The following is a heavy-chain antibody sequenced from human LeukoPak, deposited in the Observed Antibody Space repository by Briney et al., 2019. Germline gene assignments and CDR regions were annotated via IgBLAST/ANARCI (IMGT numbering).Heavy chain of an antibody. CDR3: ARGHVTYFDY. V-gene: IGHV4-34*01. D-gene: IGHD2-21*02. CDR1: GGSFSGYY. J-gene: IGHJ4*02. Sequence: SETLSLTCAVYGGSFSGYYWSWIRQPPGKGLEWIGEINHSGSTNYNPSLKSRVTISVDTSKNQFALKLSSVTAADTAVYYCARGHVTYFDYWGQGTLVTVSS. CDR2: INHSGST.